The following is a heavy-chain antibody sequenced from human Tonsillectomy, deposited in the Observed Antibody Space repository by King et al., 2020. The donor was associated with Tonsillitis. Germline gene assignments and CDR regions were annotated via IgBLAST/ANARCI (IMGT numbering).Heavy chain of an antibody. V-gene: IGHV4-38-2*02. J-gene: IGHJ4*02. CDR2: INHSGIN. CDR3: EREVPPGRIDY. D-gene: IGHD3-10*01. Sequence: QLQESGPGLVKASETLSLTCSVSGYSISTGYFWGWVRQPPGKGPEWIGSINHSGINYYNPSLMSRLTISVDTSKNQFSLKLTSGTAADTAVYYCEREVPPGRIDYWGQASLVTVSS. CDR1: GYSISTGYF.